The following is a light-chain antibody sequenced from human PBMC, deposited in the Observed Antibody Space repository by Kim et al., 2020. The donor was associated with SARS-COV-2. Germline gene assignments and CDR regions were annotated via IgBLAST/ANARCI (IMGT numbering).Light chain of an antibody. CDR2: GAS. J-gene: IGKJ2*01. Sequence: VSPGERATLSCSASQNITSNLAWYQHKPGQAPRLLIYGASTRATGIPARFIGSGSGTDFTLTNNSLQSEDFAVYYWQQYKILPPQAFGQETKLEI. CDR3: QQYKILPPQA. V-gene: IGKV3-15*01. CDR1: QNITSN.